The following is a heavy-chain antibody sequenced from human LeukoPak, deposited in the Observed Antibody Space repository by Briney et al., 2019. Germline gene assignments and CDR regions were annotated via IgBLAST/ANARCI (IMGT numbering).Heavy chain of an antibody. CDR1: GFTFSSYS. J-gene: IGHJ5*01. CDR2: IKYDGSEK. CDR3: AREEWWFDS. D-gene: IGHD2-8*01. Sequence: GGSLRLSCAASGFTFSSYSMNWVRQAPGKGLEWVANIKYDGSEKHYVDSVKGRFTISRDNAKNSLYLQMNSPRAEDTAVYYCAREEWWFDSWGQGTLVTVPS. V-gene: IGHV3-7*01.